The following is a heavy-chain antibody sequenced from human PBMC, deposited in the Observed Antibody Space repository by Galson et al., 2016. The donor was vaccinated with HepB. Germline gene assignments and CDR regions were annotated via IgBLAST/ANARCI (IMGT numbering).Heavy chain of an antibody. J-gene: IGHJ4*02. D-gene: IGHD1-1*01. CDR2: IYSAGDS. V-gene: IGHV3-53*01. CDR1: GFTVSSNY. Sequence: SLRLSCAASGFTVSSNYMTWVRQAPGRGLEWVSVIYSAGDSYYSDSVKGRFSISRDNSKNMLYLQMNSLRAEDTAVYYCARGRRTGTTGWYFFDNWGRGTLVTVSS. CDR3: ARGRRTGTTGWYFFDN.